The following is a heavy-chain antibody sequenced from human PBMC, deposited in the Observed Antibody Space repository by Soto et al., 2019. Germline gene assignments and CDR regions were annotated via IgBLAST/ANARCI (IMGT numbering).Heavy chain of an antibody. D-gene: IGHD7-27*01. CDR3: ARANWYSEY. V-gene: IGHV4-59*11. J-gene: IGHJ4*02. CDR1: GGSISNHY. CDR2: SYYNGNT. Sequence: QVQLQESGPGLVKPSETLSLTCTVSGGSISNHYWSWIRQPPGKGLEWIGYSYYNGNTNYNPSLNSRVTMSVDTSKNQISLRLSSVTAADTAVYYCARANWYSEYWGQGTLGTVSS.